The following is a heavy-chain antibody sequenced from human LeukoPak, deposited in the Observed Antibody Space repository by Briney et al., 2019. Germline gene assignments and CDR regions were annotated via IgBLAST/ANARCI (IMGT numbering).Heavy chain of an antibody. Sequence: ASVKVSCKASGYTFTSYDINWVRQATGQGLEWMGWMNPNSGNTGYAQKFQGRVTMTRNTSISTAYMELSSLRSEDTAVYYCASSGWPENDFDYWGQGTLVTVPS. J-gene: IGHJ4*02. D-gene: IGHD6-19*01. CDR1: GYTFTSYD. V-gene: IGHV1-8*01. CDR2: MNPNSGNT. CDR3: ASSGWPENDFDY.